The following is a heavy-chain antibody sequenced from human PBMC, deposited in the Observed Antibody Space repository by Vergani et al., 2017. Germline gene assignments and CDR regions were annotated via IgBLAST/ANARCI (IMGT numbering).Heavy chain of an antibody. CDR1: GGTFSSYA. J-gene: IGHJ6*03. V-gene: IGHV1-69*01. CDR3: AREGSSGGTFSGLLLSNMYV. D-gene: IGHD2-15*01. Sequence: QVQLVQSGAEVKKPGSSVKVSCKASGGTFSSYAISWVRQAPGQGLEWMGGIIPIFGTANYAQKFQGRVTITADESTSTAYMELSSLRSEDTAVYYCAREGSSGGTFSGLLLSNMYVWGKGTTVTVSS. CDR2: IIPIFGTA.